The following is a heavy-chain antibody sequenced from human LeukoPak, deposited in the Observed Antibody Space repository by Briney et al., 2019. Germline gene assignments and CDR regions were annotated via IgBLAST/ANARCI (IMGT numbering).Heavy chain of an antibody. CDR3: ARAQGSPSFYYYDSSGPYDY. J-gene: IGHJ4*02. D-gene: IGHD3-22*01. V-gene: IGHV1-18*01. CDR2: ISAYNGNT. CDR1: GYTFTSYG. Sequence: GASVKVSCKASGYTFTSYGISWVRPAPGQGLEWMGWISAYNGNTNYAQKLQGRVTMTTDTSTSTAYMELRSLRSDDTAVYYCARAQGSPSFYYYDSSGPYDYWGQGTLVTVSS.